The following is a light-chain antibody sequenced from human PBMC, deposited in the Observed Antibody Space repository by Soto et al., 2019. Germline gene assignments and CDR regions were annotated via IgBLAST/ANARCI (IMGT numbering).Light chain of an antibody. CDR3: QQYNSYSWT. J-gene: IGKJ1*01. Sequence: DIQMTQSPSTLSASVGDRVTITCRASQSISSWLAWYQQKPGKAPKLPIYKASILESGVPSRFSGSESGTEFTLTFSSLQPDDFATYYCQQYNSYSWTFGQGTKVEIK. CDR2: KAS. V-gene: IGKV1-5*03. CDR1: QSISSW.